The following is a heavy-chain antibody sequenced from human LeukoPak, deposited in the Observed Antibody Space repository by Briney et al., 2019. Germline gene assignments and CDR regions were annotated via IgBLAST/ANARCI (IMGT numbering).Heavy chain of an antibody. CDR3: AKPLLVTTIYYFDY. Sequence: GGSLRLSCAASGFTFSSYAMSWVRQAPGKGLEWVSAISGSGGSTYYADSVKGWFTISRDNSKNTLYLQMNSLRAEDTAVYYCAKPLLVTTIYYFDYWGQGTLVTVSS. J-gene: IGHJ4*02. D-gene: IGHD5-12*01. V-gene: IGHV3-23*01. CDR1: GFTFSSYA. CDR2: ISGSGGST.